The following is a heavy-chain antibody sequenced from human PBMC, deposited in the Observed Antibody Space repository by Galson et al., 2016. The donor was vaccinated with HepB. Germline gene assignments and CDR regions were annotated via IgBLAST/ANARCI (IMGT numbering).Heavy chain of an antibody. J-gene: IGHJ1*01. D-gene: IGHD6-19*01. CDR2: ISWNSAYV. CDR3: ARYGDEAGWNFHQ. V-gene: IGHV3-9*01. CDR1: GFAFDIYA. Sequence: SLRLSCAASGFAFDIYAMHWVRQVPGKGLEWVSGISWNSAYVGYADSVKGRFTISRDNVENSLSLQMNSLRAEDTAVYYCARYGDEAGWNFHQWGQGTLVTVSS.